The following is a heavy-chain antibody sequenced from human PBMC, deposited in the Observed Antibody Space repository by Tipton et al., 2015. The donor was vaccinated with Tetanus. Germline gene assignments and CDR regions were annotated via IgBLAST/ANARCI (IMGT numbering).Heavy chain of an antibody. J-gene: IGHJ4*02. CDR3: ARLVKQWLVPEDY. D-gene: IGHD5-12*01. V-gene: IGHV1-69*01. Sequence: QSGPEVKKPGSSVKVSCKASGGTFTNYALSWVRQAPGQGLEWVGGITPIFGTTNSAPKFQGRVTITADESTNTAYMELSSLRSDDTAVYFCARLVKQWLVPEDYWGQGTLVIVS. CDR1: GGTFTNYA. CDR2: ITPIFGTT.